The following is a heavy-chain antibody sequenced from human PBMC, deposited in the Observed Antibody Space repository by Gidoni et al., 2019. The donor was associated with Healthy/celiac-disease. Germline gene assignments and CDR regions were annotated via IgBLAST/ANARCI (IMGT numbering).Heavy chain of an antibody. CDR1: GYTFTSYY. V-gene: IGHV1-46*01. D-gene: IGHD2-2*02. Sequence: QVQLVQSGAEVKKPGASVKVSCKASGYTFTSYYMHWVRQAPGQGLEWMGIINPSGGSTSYAQKFQGRVTMTSDTSTSTVYMELSSLRSEDTAVYYCAREWGCSSTSCYNYYYYGMDVWGQGTTVTVSS. J-gene: IGHJ6*02. CDR3: AREWGCSSTSCYNYYYYGMDV. CDR2: INPSGGST.